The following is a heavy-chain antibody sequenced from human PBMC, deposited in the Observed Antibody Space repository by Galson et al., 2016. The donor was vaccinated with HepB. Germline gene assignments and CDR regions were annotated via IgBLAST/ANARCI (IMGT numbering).Heavy chain of an antibody. J-gene: IGHJ6*03. D-gene: IGHD4-11*01. Sequence: SLRLSCAGSGFTFATYPMSWVRQAPGKGLEWVSGIRGSGDYTYYADSVKGRFTISRDNSKNTLSLQMNSLRAEDTALYYCAKDLGDRLVTVYYYMDAWGKGTTVTVSS. CDR3: AKDLGDRLVTVYYYMDA. CDR1: GFTFATYP. V-gene: IGHV3-23*01. CDR2: IRGSGDYT.